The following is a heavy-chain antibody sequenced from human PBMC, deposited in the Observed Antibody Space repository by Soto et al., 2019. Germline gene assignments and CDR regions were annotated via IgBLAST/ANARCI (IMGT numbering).Heavy chain of an antibody. CDR2: IDTDGGGT. CDR1: GFTLRSHR. Sequence: EVQLVESGGGLVQPGGSLRVSCAASGFTLRSHRIHWVRQAPGKGLEWVSRIDTDGGGTSYADSVKGRFTISTDNAKKTVYLQMNGLRAEDTAVYYCGTVFDLWGQGTLVTVSS. CDR3: GTVFDL. V-gene: IGHV3-74*01. J-gene: IGHJ5*02.